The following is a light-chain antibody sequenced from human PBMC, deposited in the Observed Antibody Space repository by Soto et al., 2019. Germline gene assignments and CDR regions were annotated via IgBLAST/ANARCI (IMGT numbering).Light chain of an antibody. Sequence: DIQLTQSPSFLSASLGDRVTITCRASQGIRSYLAWYQQKPGRATKLLMYIASTLQTGVPSRLSGSGSGTEFTLTITSLQPEDFATYYCQQVNSYPIPFGQGTRLEIK. CDR3: QQVNSYPIP. CDR1: QGIRSY. V-gene: IGKV1-9*01. CDR2: IAS. J-gene: IGKJ5*01.